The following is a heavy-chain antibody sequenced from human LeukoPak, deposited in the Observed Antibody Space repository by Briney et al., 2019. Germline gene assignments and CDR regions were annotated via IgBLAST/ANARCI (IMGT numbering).Heavy chain of an antibody. CDR1: GGSISSGSYY. V-gene: IGHV4-61*02. Sequence: PSQTLSLTCTVSGGSISSGSYYWSWIRQPAGKGLEWIGRIYTSGSTNYNPSPKSRVTISVDTSKNQFSLKLSSVTAADTAVYYCARDQYFGVRGVNWFDPWGQGTLVTVSS. CDR2: IYTSGST. CDR3: ARDQYFGVRGVNWFDP. J-gene: IGHJ5*02. D-gene: IGHD3-10*01.